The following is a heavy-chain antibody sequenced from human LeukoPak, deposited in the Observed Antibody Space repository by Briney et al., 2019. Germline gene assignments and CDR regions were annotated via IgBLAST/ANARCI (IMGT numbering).Heavy chain of an antibody. CDR3: AKMEGQRLYDYCMDV. V-gene: IGHV3-23*01. CDR2: MSGSGYYT. J-gene: IGHJ6*03. D-gene: IGHD3-3*01. Sequence: GGSLRLSCAASGFAFSNFAMSWVRQAPGKGLEWVSAMSGSGYYTYYVESVKGRFTISRDNSKNTLYLHMNSLRADDTAAYYCAKMEGQRLYDYCMDVWGRGTTVTVSS. CDR1: GFAFSNFA.